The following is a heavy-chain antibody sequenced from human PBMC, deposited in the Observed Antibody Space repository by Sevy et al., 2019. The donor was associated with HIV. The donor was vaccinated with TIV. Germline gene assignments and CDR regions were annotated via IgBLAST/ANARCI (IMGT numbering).Heavy chain of an antibody. V-gene: IGHV3-21*01. J-gene: IGHJ4*02. CDR2: ISSSSSYI. D-gene: IGHD3-10*01. Sequence: GGSLRLSCAASGFTFSTYSMNWVRQAPGKGLEWVSSISSSSSYIYYADSVKGRFTISRDNAKNSLYLQMNSLRAEDTAVYYCASNYYRSGSYLYSFDYWGQGTLVTVSS. CDR3: ASNYYRSGSYLYSFDY. CDR1: GFTFSTYS.